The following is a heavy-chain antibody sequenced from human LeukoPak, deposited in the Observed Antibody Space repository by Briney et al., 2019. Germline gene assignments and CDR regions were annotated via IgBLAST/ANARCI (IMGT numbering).Heavy chain of an antibody. D-gene: IGHD5-12*01. J-gene: IGHJ4*02. Sequence: GGSLRLSCAASGFAFSSYWMHWVRQAPGKGLVWVSRINSDGSNTNYADSVKGRFTISRDNAKSTLYLQMNSLRAEDTAVYYCETTAGYSGYDYWGQGTLVTVSS. V-gene: IGHV3-74*01. CDR3: ETTAGYSGYDY. CDR2: INSDGSNT. CDR1: GFAFSSYW.